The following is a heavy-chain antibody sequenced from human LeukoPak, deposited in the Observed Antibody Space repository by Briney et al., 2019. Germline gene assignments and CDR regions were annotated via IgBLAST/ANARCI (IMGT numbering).Heavy chain of an antibody. Sequence: SEKVSCKASGGTFSSYAISWVRQAPGQGLEWMGGIIPIFGTANYAQKFQGRVTITTDESTSTAYMELSSLRSEDTAVYYCARGVYDSSGYYYAYYFDYWGQGTLVTVSS. J-gene: IGHJ4*02. CDR3: ARGVYDSSGYYYAYYFDY. D-gene: IGHD3-22*01. CDR2: IIPIFGTA. V-gene: IGHV1-69*05. CDR1: GGTFSSYA.